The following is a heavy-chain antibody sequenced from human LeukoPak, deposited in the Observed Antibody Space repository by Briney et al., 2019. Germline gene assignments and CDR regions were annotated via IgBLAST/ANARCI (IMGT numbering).Heavy chain of an antibody. Sequence: GGSLRLSCAASGFTFSSYEMNWVRQAPGKGLEWVSYISSSGSTIYYADSVKGRFTISRDNAKNSLYLHMNSLRAEDTAVYYCARVLGWGVGAFDYWGQGTLVTVSS. J-gene: IGHJ4*02. CDR3: ARVLGWGVGAFDY. D-gene: IGHD1-26*01. CDR1: GFTFSSYE. CDR2: ISSSGSTI. V-gene: IGHV3-48*03.